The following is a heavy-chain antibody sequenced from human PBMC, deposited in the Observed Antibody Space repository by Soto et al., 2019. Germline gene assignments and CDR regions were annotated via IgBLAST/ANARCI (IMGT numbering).Heavy chain of an antibody. Sequence: GASLKISCKGSGYSFTSYWISWVRQMPGKGLEWMGRIDPSDSYTNYSPSFQGHVTISADKSISTAYLQWSSLKASDTAMYYCARRSYPYYDFWSGYYYYGMDVWGQGTTVTVSS. CDR3: ARRSYPYYDFWSGYYYYGMDV. CDR1: GYSFTSYW. CDR2: IDPSDSYT. V-gene: IGHV5-10-1*01. J-gene: IGHJ6*02. D-gene: IGHD3-3*01.